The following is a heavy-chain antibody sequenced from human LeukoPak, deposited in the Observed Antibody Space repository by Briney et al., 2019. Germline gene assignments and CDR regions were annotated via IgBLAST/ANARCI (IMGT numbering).Heavy chain of an antibody. CDR3: ARADGGYYYYYMDV. Sequence: ASVKVSCKASGYTFNGYGINWVRQAPGQELEWLGWISPYKDTPHYTQQVQARVTLTIATSTSTAHMELRSLRSADTAVYYCARADGGYYYYYMDVWGKGTTVTVSS. CDR1: GYTFNGYG. D-gene: IGHD3-10*01. CDR2: ISPYKDTP. J-gene: IGHJ6*03. V-gene: IGHV1-18*01.